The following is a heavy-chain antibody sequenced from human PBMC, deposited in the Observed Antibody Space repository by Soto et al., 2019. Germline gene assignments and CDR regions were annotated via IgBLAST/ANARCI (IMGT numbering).Heavy chain of an antibody. J-gene: IGHJ6*02. V-gene: IGHV4-39*01. D-gene: IGHD3-10*01. CDR2: IYYSGST. Sequence: SETLALTCTVSGGCICSSRDDGGWIRQPPGKGLEWIGSIYYSGSTYYNPSLKSRVTISVDTSKNQFSLKLSSVTAADTAVYYCAGSYYYGSGSYLPYYYYYGMDVWGQGTTVTVSS. CDR1: GGCICSSRDD. CDR3: AGSYYYGSGSYLPYYYYYGMDV.